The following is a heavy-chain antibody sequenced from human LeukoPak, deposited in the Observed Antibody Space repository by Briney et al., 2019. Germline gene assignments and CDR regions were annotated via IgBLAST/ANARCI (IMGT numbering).Heavy chain of an antibody. V-gene: IGHV4-34*01. D-gene: IGHD6-19*01. CDR2: INHSGRT. J-gene: IGHJ4*02. CDR1: GVSFSGYY. CDR3: ARGMNSSGWLDDD. Sequence: SETLSLTCAVYGVSFSGYYWSWIRQPPGKGLEWIGEINHSGRTNYNPSLKSRVTISVDTSKNQFSLKLTSVTAADTAVYYCARGMNSSGWLDDDWGQGTLVTVSS.